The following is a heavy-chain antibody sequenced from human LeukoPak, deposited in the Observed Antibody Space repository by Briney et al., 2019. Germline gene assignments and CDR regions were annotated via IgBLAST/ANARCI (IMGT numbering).Heavy chain of an antibody. V-gene: IGHV4-39*07. D-gene: IGHD3-9*01. CDR3: ARDLRGPGLWYFDL. CDR1: GDSISSSTDY. Sequence: PSETLSLTCTVSGDSISSSTDYWGWIRQPPGKGLEWIGNIYHSGSTYFNPSLKSRVTISVDTSKNQFSLKLSSVTAADTAVYYCARDLRGPGLWYFDLWGRGTLVTVSS. J-gene: IGHJ2*01. CDR2: IYHSGST.